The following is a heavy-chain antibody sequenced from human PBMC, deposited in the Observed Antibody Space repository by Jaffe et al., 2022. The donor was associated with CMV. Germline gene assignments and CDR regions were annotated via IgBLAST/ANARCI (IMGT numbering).Heavy chain of an antibody. Sequence: EVQLVESGGGLVKPGGSLRLSCAASGFTFSSYSMNWVRQAPGKGLEWVSSISSSSSYIYYADSVKGRFTISRDNAKNSLYLQMNSLRAEDTAVYYCASPPITGTKYDAFDIWGQGTMVTVSS. CDR2: ISSSSSYI. V-gene: IGHV3-21*01. D-gene: IGHD1-20*01. CDR1: GFTFSSYS. CDR3: ASPPITGTKYDAFDI. J-gene: IGHJ3*02.